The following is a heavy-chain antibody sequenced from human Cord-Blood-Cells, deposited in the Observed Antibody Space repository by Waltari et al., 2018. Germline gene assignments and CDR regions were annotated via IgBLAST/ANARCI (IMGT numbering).Heavy chain of an antibody. J-gene: IGHJ3*02. Sequence: QVQLVESGGGVVQPGRSLRLSCAASGFPFSTYAMHWFRRAPGKGLEWVAVISYDGSNKYYADSVKGRFTISRDNSKNTLYLQMNSLRAEDTAVYYCARDRVIVVVTHAFDIWGQGTMVTVSS. V-gene: IGHV3-30-3*01. D-gene: IGHD3-22*01. CDR1: GFPFSTYA. CDR3: ARDRVIVVVTHAFDI. CDR2: ISYDGSNK.